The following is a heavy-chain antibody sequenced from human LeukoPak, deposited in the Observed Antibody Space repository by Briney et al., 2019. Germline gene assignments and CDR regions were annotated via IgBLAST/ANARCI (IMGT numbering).Heavy chain of an antibody. CDR3: ARGITGSNNWFDP. CDR2: IYTGGTT. Sequence: GGSLRLSCAASGFTVSSTYMSWLCQAPGKRLEWVSLIYTGGTTYYADSVKGRFTISRDNSENTLYLQMNSLRAEDTAVYYCARGITGSNNWFDPWGQGTLVTVSS. D-gene: IGHD1-20*01. V-gene: IGHV3-53*01. J-gene: IGHJ5*02. CDR1: GFTVSSTY.